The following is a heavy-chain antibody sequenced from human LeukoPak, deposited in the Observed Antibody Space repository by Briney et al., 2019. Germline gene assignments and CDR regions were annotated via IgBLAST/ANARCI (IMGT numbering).Heavy chain of an antibody. CDR2: ISAYNGNT. Sequence: ASVKVSCKASGYTFTSYGISWVRQAPGQGLEWMGWISAYNGNTNYAQKLQGRVTMITDTSTSTGYMELRSLRSDDTAVYYCAREGYCSGGSCYSDGYYYYGMDVWGKGTTVTVSS. CDR3: AREGYCSGGSCYSDGYYYYGMDV. J-gene: IGHJ6*04. D-gene: IGHD2-15*01. V-gene: IGHV1-18*04. CDR1: GYTFTSYG.